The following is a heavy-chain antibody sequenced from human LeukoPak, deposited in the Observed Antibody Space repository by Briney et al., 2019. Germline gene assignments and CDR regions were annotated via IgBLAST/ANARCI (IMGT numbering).Heavy chain of an antibody. D-gene: IGHD3-9*01. V-gene: IGHV3-30*18. CDR1: GFTFSDYA. J-gene: IGHJ5*02. CDR2: ISHNGVSQ. Sequence: PGGSLRLSCAASGFTFSDYAMHWVRQAPGKGLEWVALISHNGVSQYYADSVGGRFTISRDNFQSTLYLQMNSLSAEDTAVYYCAKERRDWFQESWGQGILVTVSS. CDR3: AKERRDWFQES.